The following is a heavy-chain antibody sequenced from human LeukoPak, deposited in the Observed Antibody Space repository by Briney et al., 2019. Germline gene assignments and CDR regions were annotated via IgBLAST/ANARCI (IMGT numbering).Heavy chain of an antibody. CDR2: MNPNSGNT. CDR3: AIGHCIYDVCPPTPDY. D-gene: IGHD2-8*01. Sequence: ASVKVSCKASGYTFTSYDINWVRQATGQGLEWMGWMNPNSGNTGYAQKFQGRVTMTRNTSISTAYMELSSLRSEDTAVYYCAIGHCIYDVCPPTPDYWGEGTLVTVSS. CDR1: GYTFTSYD. V-gene: IGHV1-8*01. J-gene: IGHJ4*02.